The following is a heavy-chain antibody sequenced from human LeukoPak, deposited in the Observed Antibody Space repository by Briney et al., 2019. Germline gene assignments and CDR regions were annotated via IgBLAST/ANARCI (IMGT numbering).Heavy chain of an antibody. D-gene: IGHD2-15*01. CDR3: AKDPYCSGGTCYGMDV. CDR2: ISVSGGST. J-gene: IGHJ6*02. CDR1: GFTFSNYA. V-gene: IGHV3-23*01. Sequence: GGSLRLSCAAPGFTFSNYAMTWVRQAPGKGLEWVSGISVSGGSTYYADSVKGRFTISRDNSKNTLYLQMSSLRADDTAAYYCAKDPYCSGGTCYGMDVWGQGTSVTVSS.